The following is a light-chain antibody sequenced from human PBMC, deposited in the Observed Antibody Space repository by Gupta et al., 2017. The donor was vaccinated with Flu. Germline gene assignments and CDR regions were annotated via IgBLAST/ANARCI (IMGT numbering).Light chain of an antibody. CDR3: SSYTSVSTFYV. V-gene: IGLV2-14*03. CDR2: DVS. Sequence: QSALAQPASVSGSLAQSITISCAGTSRDVGRSDSVSWYQQHPGKAPKLLIYDVSSRPSGISSRFSGSKSGNTASLTISGLEAEDETDYYCSSYTSVSTFYVFGTGTKVTVL. CDR1: SRDVGRSDS. J-gene: IGLJ1*01.